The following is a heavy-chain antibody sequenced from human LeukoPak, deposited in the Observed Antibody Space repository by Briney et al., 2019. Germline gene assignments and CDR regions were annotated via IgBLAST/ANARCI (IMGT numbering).Heavy chain of an antibody. CDR2: IIPIFGTA. D-gene: IGHD3-22*01. CDR3: ASLGSSDSSGPELY. V-gene: IGHV1-69*05. CDR1: GGTFSSYA. Sequence: SVKLSCKASGGTFSSYAISWVRHAPAQGLEWKGGIIPIFGTANYAHKFQGRGTITTDESTSTTYMERRSLRSEDTAVYYCASLGSSDSSGPELYWGQGTLVTVSS. J-gene: IGHJ4*02.